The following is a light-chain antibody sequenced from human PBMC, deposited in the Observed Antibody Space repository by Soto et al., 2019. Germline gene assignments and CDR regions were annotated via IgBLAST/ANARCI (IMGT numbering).Light chain of an antibody. CDR3: HQTYTTHLYT. CDR2: AAS. Sequence: DVQMTQSPFFLSTSVGATIAITCRASPPTSTYLNWYPHKPCKAPKLLIRAASILHPGVPARFSGSGAGTHFTLTISNLMPDDCGTCFCHQTYTTHLYTFGRGT. J-gene: IGKJ2*01. CDR1: PPTSTY. V-gene: IGKV1-39*01.